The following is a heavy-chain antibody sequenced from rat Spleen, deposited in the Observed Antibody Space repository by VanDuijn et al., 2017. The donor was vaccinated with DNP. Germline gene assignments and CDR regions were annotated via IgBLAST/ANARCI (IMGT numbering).Heavy chain of an antibody. Sequence: EVQLVESGGGLVQPGRSMRLSCAASGFSFSHFPMAWVRQAPTKGLEWVASISTVGDNSYYRDSVKGRFTISRDNAKSTLYLQRDSLRSEDTATYYCARGNYPGINTFDYWGQGVMVTVSS. CDR2: ISTVGDNS. D-gene: IGHD1-4*01. CDR3: ARGNYPGINTFDY. CDR1: GFSFSHFP. J-gene: IGHJ2*01. V-gene: IGHV5-46*01.